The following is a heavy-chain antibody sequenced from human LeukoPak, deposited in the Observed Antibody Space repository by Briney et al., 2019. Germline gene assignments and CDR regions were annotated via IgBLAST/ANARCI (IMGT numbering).Heavy chain of an antibody. D-gene: IGHD3-3*01. CDR2: IYYSGST. J-gene: IGHJ4*02. V-gene: IGHV4-39*01. CDR3: ARVNYDRQHSFDY. CDR1: GGSISSSSYY. Sequence: SETLSLTCTVSGGSISSSSYYWGWIRQPPGKGLEWIGSIYYSGSTYYNPSLKSRVAISVDTSKNQFSLKLSSVTAADTAVYYCARVNYDRQHSFDYWGQGTLVTVSS.